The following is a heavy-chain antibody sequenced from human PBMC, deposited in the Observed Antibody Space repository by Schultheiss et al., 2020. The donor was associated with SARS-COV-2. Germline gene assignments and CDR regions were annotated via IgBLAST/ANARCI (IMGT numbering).Heavy chain of an antibody. CDR2: IIPIFGTA. D-gene: IGHD6-6*01. J-gene: IGHJ4*02. V-gene: IGHV1-69*13. CDR3: ARSIAALATVAPNDY. CDR1: GGTFSSYA. Sequence: SVKVSCKASGGTFSSYAISWVRQAPGQGLEWMGGIIPIFGTANYAQKFQGRVTITADESTSTAYMELSSLRSEDTAVYYCARSIAALATVAPNDYWGQGTLVTVSS.